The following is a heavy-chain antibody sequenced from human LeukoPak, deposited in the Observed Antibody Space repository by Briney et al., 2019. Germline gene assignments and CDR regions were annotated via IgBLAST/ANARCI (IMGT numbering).Heavy chain of an antibody. CDR3: ARARTTRGFDY. J-gene: IGHJ4*02. V-gene: IGHV3-33*01. D-gene: IGHD4-17*01. Sequence: GGSLRLSCAASGFTFNSYGIHWVRQAPGKGLEWVAFIWYDGSNKYYADSVKGRFTISRVNSKNTLYLQMNSLRAEDTAVYYCARARTTRGFDYWGQGTLVTVSS. CDR2: IWYDGSNK. CDR1: GFTFNSYG.